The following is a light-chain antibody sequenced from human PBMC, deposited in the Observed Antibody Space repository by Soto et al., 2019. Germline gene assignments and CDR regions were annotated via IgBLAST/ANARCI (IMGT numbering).Light chain of an antibody. Sequence: DIQMTQSPSTLSASVGDRITVTCRASQSISSWLAWYQQKPGKAPKLLIYDASSLESGVPSRFSGSGSGTEFTLTISSRLPDDFATYYCQQYNSYLYTFGQGTKLEIK. CDR2: DAS. CDR1: QSISSW. J-gene: IGKJ2*01. V-gene: IGKV1-5*01. CDR3: QQYNSYLYT.